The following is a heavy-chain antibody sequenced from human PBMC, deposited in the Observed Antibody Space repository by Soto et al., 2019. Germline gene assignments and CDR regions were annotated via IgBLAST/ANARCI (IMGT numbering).Heavy chain of an antibody. J-gene: IGHJ4*02. Sequence: GASVKVSCKASGYTFTSYGIHWVRQAPGQRLEWMGWINAANGDTKYSPKFQGRVTITRDTSASTAYMELRSLRSDDTAVYYCARDQTAVAGRRGDCYFDYWGQGTQVTVSS. CDR1: GYTFTSYG. CDR3: ARDQTAVAGRRGDCYFDY. CDR2: INAANGDT. D-gene: IGHD6-19*01. V-gene: IGHV1-3*01.